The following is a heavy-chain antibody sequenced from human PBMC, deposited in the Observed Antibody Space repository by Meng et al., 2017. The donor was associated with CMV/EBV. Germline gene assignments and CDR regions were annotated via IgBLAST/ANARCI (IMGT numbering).Heavy chain of an antibody. J-gene: IGHJ6*02. Sequence: SETLSLTCAVYGASFSGYYWSWIRQPPGKGLEWIGEINHSGSTNYNPSLKSRVTISVATSKNQFSLKLSSVTAADTAVYYCARVGRSHMVVVPAAMGQGPPLPMDVWGQGTTVTVSS. CDR1: GASFSGYY. CDR3: ARVGRSHMVVVPAAMGQGPPLPMDV. V-gene: IGHV4-34*01. D-gene: IGHD2-2*01. CDR2: INHSGST.